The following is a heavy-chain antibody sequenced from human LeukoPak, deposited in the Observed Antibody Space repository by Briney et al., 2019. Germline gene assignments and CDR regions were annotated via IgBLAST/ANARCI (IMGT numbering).Heavy chain of an antibody. CDR2: ITGSGRTT. J-gene: IGHJ3*02. CDR3: AKDSRGYGGNPHAFDI. CDR1: GFTFSNYV. D-gene: IGHD4-23*01. V-gene: IGHV3-23*01. Sequence: PGGSLRLSCAASGFTFSNYVMNWVRQAPGKGLEWVSGITGSGRTTYYADSVMGRFTISRDNFKNTLYLQMNSLRGEDTAVYYCAKDSRGYGGNPHAFDIWGQGTMVAVSS.